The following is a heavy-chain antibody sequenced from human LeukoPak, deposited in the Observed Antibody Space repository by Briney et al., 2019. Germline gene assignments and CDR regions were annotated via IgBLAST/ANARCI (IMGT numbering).Heavy chain of an antibody. CDR3: ARDGRWTRFDY. CDR1: GGSISGYH. J-gene: IGHJ4*02. V-gene: IGHV4-4*07. CDR2: IYITGTT. Sequence: PLETLSLTCTVSGGSISGYHWNWIRQPAGKGLEWIGRIYITGTTNYNPSLKSRVSISVDRSKNQFSLNLSSVTAADTAVYYCARDGRWTRFDYWGQGTLVTVSS. D-gene: IGHD1-26*01.